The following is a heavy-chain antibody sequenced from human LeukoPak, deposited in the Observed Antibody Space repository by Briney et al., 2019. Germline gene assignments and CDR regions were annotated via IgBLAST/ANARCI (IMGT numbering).Heavy chain of an antibody. CDR2: IYYSGST. Sequence: SETLSLTCTVSGDSITGYYWGWIRQPPGKGLEWIGSIYYSGSTYYNPSLKSRVTISVDTSKNQFSLKLSSVTAADTAVYYCASQYFLILSLYYFDYWGQGTLVTVSS. CDR1: GDSITGYY. D-gene: IGHD3-10*02. CDR3: ASQYFLILSLYYFDY. V-gene: IGHV4-39*01. J-gene: IGHJ4*02.